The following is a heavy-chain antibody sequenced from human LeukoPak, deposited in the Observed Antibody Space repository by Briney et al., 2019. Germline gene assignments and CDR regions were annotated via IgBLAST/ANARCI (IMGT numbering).Heavy chain of an antibody. CDR1: GGSISSSSYY. J-gene: IGHJ3*02. CDR2: IYYSGSI. V-gene: IGHV4-39*07. CDR3: ARSAGEAFDI. Sequence: SETLSLTCTVSGGSISSSSYYWGWIRQPPGKGLEWIGSIYYSGSIYYNPSLKSRVTISVDTSKNQFSLKLSSVTAADTAVYYCARSAGEAFDIWGQGTMVTVSS.